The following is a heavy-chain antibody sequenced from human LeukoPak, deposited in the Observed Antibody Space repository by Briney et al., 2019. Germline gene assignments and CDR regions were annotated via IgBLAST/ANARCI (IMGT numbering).Heavy chain of an antibody. V-gene: IGHV1-2*02. D-gene: IGHD1-26*01. CDR3: ARGRAYYGDFDY. CDR2: INPNSGGT. Sequence: ASVKVSCKASGYTFTGYYMHWVRQAPGQGLEWMGWINPNSGGTNYAQKFQGRVTLTRDTSISTAYMELSRLRSDDTAVYYCARGRAYYGDFDYWGQETLVTVSS. J-gene: IGHJ4*02. CDR1: GYTFTGYY.